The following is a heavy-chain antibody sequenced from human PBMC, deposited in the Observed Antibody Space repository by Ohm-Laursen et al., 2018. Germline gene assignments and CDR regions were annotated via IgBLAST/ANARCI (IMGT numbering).Heavy chain of an antibody. CDR1: GGSISSGGYY. D-gene: IGHD2-21*02. Sequence: SETLSLTCTVSGGSISSGGYYWSWIRQHPGKGLEWIGYIYYSGSTYYNPSLKSRVTISVDTSKNQFSLKPSSVTAADTAVYYCARDDSLYGMDVWGQGTTVTVSS. CDR2: IYYSGST. V-gene: IGHV4-31*03. CDR3: ARDDSLYGMDV. J-gene: IGHJ6*02.